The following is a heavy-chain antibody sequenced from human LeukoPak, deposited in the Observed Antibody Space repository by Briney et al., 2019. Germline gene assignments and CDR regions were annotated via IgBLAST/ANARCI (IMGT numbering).Heavy chain of an antibody. CDR1: GFTFSSYW. D-gene: IGHD3-10*02. V-gene: IGHV3-7*01. CDR2: IKQDGSEK. CDR3: AELGITMIGGV. Sequence: GGSLRLSCAASGFTFSSYWMSWVRQAPGQGLEWVANIKQDGSEKYYVDSVKGRFTISRDNAKNSLYLQMNSLRAEDTAVYYCAELGITMIGGVWGKGTTVTISS. J-gene: IGHJ6*04.